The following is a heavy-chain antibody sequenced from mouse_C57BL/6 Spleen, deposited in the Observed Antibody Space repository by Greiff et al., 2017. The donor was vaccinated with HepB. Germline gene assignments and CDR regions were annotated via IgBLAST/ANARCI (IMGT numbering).Heavy chain of an antibody. D-gene: IGHD1-1*01. CDR3: ASPFYYYGSGFAY. CDR2: INPNNGGT. J-gene: IGHJ3*01. CDR1: GYTFTDYN. V-gene: IGHV1-18*01. Sequence: EVQLQQSGPELVKPGASVKIPCKASGYTFTDYNMDWVKQSHGKSLEWIGDINPNNGGTIYNQKFKVKATLTVDKSSSTAYMELRSLTSEDTAVYYCASPFYYYGSGFAYWGQGTLVTVSA.